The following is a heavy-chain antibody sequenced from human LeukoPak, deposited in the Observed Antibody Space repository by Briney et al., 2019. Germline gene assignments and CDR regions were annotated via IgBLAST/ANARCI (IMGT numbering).Heavy chain of an antibody. CDR2: ISSSSSYI. CDR1: GFTFSSYS. J-gene: IGHJ4*02. CDR3: ARWVYCSSTSCPDDY. V-gene: IGHV3-21*01. D-gene: IGHD2-2*01. Sequence: NPGGSLRLSCAASGFTFSSYSMNWVRQAPGKGLEWVSSISSSSSYIYYADSVKGRFTISRDNAKNSLYLQMNSLRAEDTAVYYCARWVYCSSTSCPDDYWGQGTLVTASS.